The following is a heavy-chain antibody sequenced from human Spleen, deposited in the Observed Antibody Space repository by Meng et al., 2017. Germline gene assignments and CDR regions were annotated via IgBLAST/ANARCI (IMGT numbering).Heavy chain of an antibody. V-gene: IGHV4-34*01. CDR3: ARVVRRAFDI. CDR2: INHSGST. J-gene: IGHJ3*02. D-gene: IGHD4-23*01. Sequence: SETLSLTCVVYGGSFSGYYWSWIRQPPGKGLEWIGEINHSGSTNYNPSLKSRVTMSVDTSKNQFSLKLSSVTAADTAVYYCARVVRRAFDIWGQGTMVTVSS. CDR1: GGSFSGYY.